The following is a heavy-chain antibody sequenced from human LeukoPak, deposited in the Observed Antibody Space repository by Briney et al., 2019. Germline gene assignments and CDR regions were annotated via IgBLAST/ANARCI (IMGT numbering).Heavy chain of an antibody. CDR2: INHSGST. D-gene: IGHD2-2*01. CDR1: GGSFRGYY. CDR3: ARGRKKLTSYCSSTSCYAPFDY. Sequence: PSETLSLTCAVYGGSFRGYYWIWIPQPPGKGLKCIGYINHSGSTNYNPSFKSRVTISVDTSKNQFSLKLSSVTAADTAVYYCARGRKKLTSYCSSTSCYAPFDYWGQGTLVTVSS. V-gene: IGHV4-34*01. J-gene: IGHJ4*02.